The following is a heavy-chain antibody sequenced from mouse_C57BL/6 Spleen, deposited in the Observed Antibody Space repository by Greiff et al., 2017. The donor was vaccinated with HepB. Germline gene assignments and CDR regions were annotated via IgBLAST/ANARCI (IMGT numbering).Heavy chain of an antibody. CDR2: IYPRSGNT. CDR1: GYTFTSYG. Sequence: QVHVKQSGAELARPGASVKLSCKASGYTFTSYGISWVKQRTGQGLEWIGEIYPRSGNTYYNEKFKGKATLTADKSSSTAYMELRSLTSEDSAVYICARWDNDGYYGEDYWGQGTTLTVSS. V-gene: IGHV1-81*01. CDR3: ARWDNDGYYGEDY. D-gene: IGHD2-3*01. J-gene: IGHJ2*01.